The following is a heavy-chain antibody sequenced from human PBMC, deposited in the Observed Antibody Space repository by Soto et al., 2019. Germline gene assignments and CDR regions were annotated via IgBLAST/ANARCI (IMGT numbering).Heavy chain of an antibody. J-gene: IGHJ4*02. CDR1: GFTFSGSA. CDR3: TFDTYGPDY. Sequence: QVQLVQSGPEVRKPGDSVTVSCKTSGFTFSGSAVQWVRQIRGQGLEWIGWIVVGSGKAKYAPKFQQRVTISRDKSTNTAYLEVNSLRHGDTAIYYCTFDTYGPDYWGQGTLVTVSS. V-gene: IGHV1-58*01. CDR2: IVVGSGKA. D-gene: IGHD2-8*01.